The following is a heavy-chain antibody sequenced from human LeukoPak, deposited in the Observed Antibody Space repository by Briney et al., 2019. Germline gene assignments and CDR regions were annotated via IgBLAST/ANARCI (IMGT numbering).Heavy chain of an antibody. V-gene: IGHV1-69*02. CDR3: ARTLGASYYDFWSGPDPYYFDY. CDR2: IIPILGIA. Sequence: SVKVSCKASGGTFSSYTISWVRQAPGQGLEWMGRIIPILGIANYAQKFQGRVTITADKSTSTAYMELSSLRSEGTALYYCARTLGASYYDFWSGPDPYYFDYWGQGTLVTVSS. D-gene: IGHD3-3*01. J-gene: IGHJ4*02. CDR1: GGTFSSYT.